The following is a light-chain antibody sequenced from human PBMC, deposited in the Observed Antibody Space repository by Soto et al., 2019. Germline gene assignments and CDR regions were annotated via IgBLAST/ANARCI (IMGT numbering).Light chain of an antibody. V-gene: IGKV3-15*01. CDR1: QTVSRH. Sequence: EIVMTQSPGTLSVSPGARATLSCRASQTVSRHLAWYQQKLGQAPRLLIFGASTRATGIPDRFSGSGSGTDFTLTISSLQSEDFAVYYCQQYNTWPLITFGPGTRLDIK. J-gene: IGKJ5*01. CDR3: QQYNTWPLIT. CDR2: GAS.